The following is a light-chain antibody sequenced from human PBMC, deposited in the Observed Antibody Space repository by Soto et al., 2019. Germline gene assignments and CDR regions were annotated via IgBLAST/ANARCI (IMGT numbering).Light chain of an antibody. CDR2: GAS. Sequence: DIFQTHAPSTLSVSPGERATLSCRASQSVSSNLAWYQQKPGQAPRLLIYGASTRATGIPARFSGSGSGTEFTLTISSLQSEDFAAYYCHQYNNWPPWTFGQGTKVDIK. V-gene: IGKV3-15*01. CDR3: HQYNNWPPWT. J-gene: IGKJ1*01. CDR1: QSVSSN.